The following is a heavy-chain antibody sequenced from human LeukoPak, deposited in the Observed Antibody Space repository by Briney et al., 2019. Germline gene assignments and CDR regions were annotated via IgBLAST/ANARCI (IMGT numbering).Heavy chain of an antibody. Sequence: PGGSLRLSCAASGFTFCGYWMSWVRQAPGKGLEWVALIKSDGTEKYYVDSVKGRFTISRDNAKNYLYLPMNSLRADDTAVYYCARNTRYSLDIWGQGTVVTVSS. V-gene: IGHV3-7*04. CDR2: IKSDGTEK. CDR3: ARNTRYSLDI. D-gene: IGHD2-15*01. J-gene: IGHJ3*02. CDR1: GFTFCGYW.